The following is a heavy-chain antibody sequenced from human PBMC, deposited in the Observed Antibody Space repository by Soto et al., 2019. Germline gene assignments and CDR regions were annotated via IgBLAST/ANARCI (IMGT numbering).Heavy chain of an antibody. Sequence: SETLSLTCTVSGGSISSYYWSWIRQPPGKGLEWIGYIYYSGSTNYNPPLKSRVTISVDTSKSQFSLKLSSVTAADTAVYYCGGLREYSYGPLVYWGQGTLVTASS. CDR1: GGSISSYY. CDR2: IYYSGST. D-gene: IGHD5-18*01. J-gene: IGHJ4*02. CDR3: GGLREYSYGPLVY. V-gene: IGHV4-59*01.